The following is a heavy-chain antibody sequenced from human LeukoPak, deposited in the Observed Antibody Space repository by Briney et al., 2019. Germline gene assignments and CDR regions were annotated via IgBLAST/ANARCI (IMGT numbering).Heavy chain of an antibody. CDR2: IYTGGST. D-gene: IGHD1-14*01. Sequence: GTLSLTCAVYGGSFSGYYWSWVRQAPGKGLEWVSVIYTGGSTYYADSVKGRFTISRDNSENTVYLQMNSLRAEDTAVYYCAARNPFDYWGQGTLVTVSS. CDR1: GGSFSGYY. CDR3: AARNPFDY. J-gene: IGHJ4*02. V-gene: IGHV3-53*01.